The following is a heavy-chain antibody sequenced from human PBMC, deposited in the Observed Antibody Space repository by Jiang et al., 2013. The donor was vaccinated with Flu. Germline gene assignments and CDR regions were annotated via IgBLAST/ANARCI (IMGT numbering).Heavy chain of an antibody. V-gene: IGHV3-30*02. D-gene: IGHD1-26*01. Sequence: GVVQPGGSLRLSCAASGFTFSSYGMHWVRQAPGKGLEWVAFIRYDGSNKYYADSVKGRFTISRDNSKNTLYLQMNSLRAEDTAVYYCAKDSGSYSTQGDYFDYWGQGTLVTVSS. J-gene: IGHJ4*02. CDR2: IRYDGSNK. CDR3: AKDSGSYSTQGDYFDY. CDR1: GFTFSSYG.